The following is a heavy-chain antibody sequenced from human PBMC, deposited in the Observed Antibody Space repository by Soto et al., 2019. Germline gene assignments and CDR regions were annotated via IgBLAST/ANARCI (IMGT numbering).Heavy chain of an antibody. Sequence: QVQLQQWGAGLLKPSETLTLTCAVYGGSFSGYYWSWIRQPPGKGLEWIGEINHSGSTNYNPSLKSRVTISVDTSKNQFSLQLSSVTAADTAVYYCARVRGDYSIRPYYFDYWGQGTLVTVSS. CDR1: GGSFSGYY. D-gene: IGHD4-4*01. J-gene: IGHJ4*02. CDR3: ARVRGDYSIRPYYFDY. V-gene: IGHV4-34*01. CDR2: INHSGST.